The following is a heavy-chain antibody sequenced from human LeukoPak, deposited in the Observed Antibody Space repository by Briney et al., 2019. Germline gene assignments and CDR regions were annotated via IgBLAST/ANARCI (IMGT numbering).Heavy chain of an antibody. J-gene: IGHJ4*02. CDR3: GRDPRLGIRGYTYGYIEY. Sequence: PWASVKVSCKTSGYTFSSYTITWVRQAPGQGLQWMGWINTNTGNPTYAQGFTGRYVFSLDTSVSTAYLQISGLTADDTAVYFCGRDPRLGIRGYTYGYIEYWGQGTLVTVSS. V-gene: IGHV7-4-1*02. D-gene: IGHD5-18*01. CDR2: INTNTGNP. CDR1: GYTFSSYT.